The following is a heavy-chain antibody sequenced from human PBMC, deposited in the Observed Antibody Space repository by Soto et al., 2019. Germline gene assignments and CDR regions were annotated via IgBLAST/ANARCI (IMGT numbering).Heavy chain of an antibody. CDR1: GFTFRTYL. Sequence: EVLLVESGGGLVQPGGSLRLSCGASGFTFRTYLLSWVRQVPGKGLEWVANINQDGSEKNYVDSVKGRFTISRDNAKNSLHLQMSSLRAEDTALYYCARDGSTSWYSYDYHGMDVWGQGTTVTVSS. CDR2: INQDGSEK. V-gene: IGHV3-7*05. CDR3: ARDGSTSWYSYDYHGMDV. J-gene: IGHJ6*02. D-gene: IGHD5-18*01.